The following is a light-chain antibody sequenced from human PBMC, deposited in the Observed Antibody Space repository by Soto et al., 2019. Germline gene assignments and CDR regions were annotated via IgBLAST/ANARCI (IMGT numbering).Light chain of an antibody. Sequence: QSVLTQPASVSGSPGQSITISCTGTSSDVGAYNQVSWYQQYPGKAPKLMIYEVSSRPSGVSNRFSGSKSVNTASLTISAIQAEDEADYYCTSITTSRTWVFGGGTKLTVL. V-gene: IGLV2-14*01. CDR2: EVS. CDR3: TSITTSRTWV. CDR1: SSDVGAYNQ. J-gene: IGLJ3*02.